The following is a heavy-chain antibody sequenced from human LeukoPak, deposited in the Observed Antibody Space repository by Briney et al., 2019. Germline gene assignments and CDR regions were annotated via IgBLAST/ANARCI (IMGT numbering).Heavy chain of an antibody. CDR1: GFTFKDYC. CDR3: AKHMRANNTYSFFGLDV. J-gene: IGHJ6*02. V-gene: IGHV3-9*01. D-gene: IGHD1-26*01. CDR2: INWNGGGT. Sequence: GRSLRLSCAASGFTFKDYCMHWVRQPPGRGLEWVSWINWNGGGTDYADSVKGRFTISRDNTKNSLYLQLSRLRPEDTPLYYCAKHMRANNTYSFFGLDVWGQGTTVTVSS.